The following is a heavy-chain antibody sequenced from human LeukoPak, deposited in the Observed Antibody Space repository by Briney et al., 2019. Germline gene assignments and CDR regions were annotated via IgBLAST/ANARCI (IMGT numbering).Heavy chain of an antibody. CDR3: ARIYPSGTEFDY. V-gene: IGHV3-7*01. CDR2: IKQDGSEK. Sequence: GGSLRLSCAASGCTFSCYWMSWVRQAPGKGLEWVANIKQDGSEKYYVDSVKGRFTISRDNAKNSLYLQMNSLRAEDTAVYYCARIYPSGTEFDYWGQGTLVTVSS. D-gene: IGHD2-15*01. J-gene: IGHJ4*02. CDR1: GCTFSCYW.